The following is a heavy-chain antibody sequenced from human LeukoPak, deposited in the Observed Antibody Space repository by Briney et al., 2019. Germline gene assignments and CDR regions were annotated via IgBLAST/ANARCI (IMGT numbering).Heavy chain of an antibody. D-gene: IGHD2-21*02. CDR1: GFTFSDYW. CDR2: IKQDASEK. CDR3: ARDGQIYGDSAYFDY. J-gene: IGHJ4*02. Sequence: GGSLRPSCAASGFTFSDYWMSWVRQAPGRGLEWVANIKQDASEKYYVDSVKGRFTISRDNAKNSLYLQMNSLRAEDTAVYYCARDGQIYGDSAYFDYWGQGTLVTVSS. V-gene: IGHV3-7*01.